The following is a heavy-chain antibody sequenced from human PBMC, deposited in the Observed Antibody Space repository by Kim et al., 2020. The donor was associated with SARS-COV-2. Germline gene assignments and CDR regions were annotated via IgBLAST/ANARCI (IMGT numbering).Heavy chain of an antibody. J-gene: IGHJ4*02. CDR1: GLTFSSYW. Sequence: GGSLRLSCAASGLTFSSYWMSWVRQAPGKGLEWVAHIKEDGTDKYYVDSVKGRFTISRDNAKNSLYLQMNSLRAEDTAVYYCARDLGYCSGGNCYSVFDYWGQGTRVTGSS. CDR2: IKEDGTDK. D-gene: IGHD2-15*01. CDR3: ARDLGYCSGGNCYSVFDY. V-gene: IGHV3-7*03.